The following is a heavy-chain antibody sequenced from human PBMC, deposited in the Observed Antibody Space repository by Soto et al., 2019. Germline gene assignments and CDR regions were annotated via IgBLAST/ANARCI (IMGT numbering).Heavy chain of an antibody. CDR3: ARLNGGSYYYYTMDV. J-gene: IGHJ6*02. D-gene: IGHD1-26*01. Sequence: PSETLSLTCTVSGGSISSHYWSWIRQPPGKGLEWIGYMYHSGSTNYNPSLKSRVTISVDTSKNQFSLKLSSVTDADTAVYYCARLNGGSYYYYTMDVWGQGTTVTVSS. V-gene: IGHV4-59*11. CDR2: MYHSGST. CDR1: GGSISSHY.